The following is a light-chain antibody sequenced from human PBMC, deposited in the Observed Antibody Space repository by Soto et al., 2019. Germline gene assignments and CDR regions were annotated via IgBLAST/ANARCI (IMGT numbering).Light chain of an antibody. Sequence: DIVMTQSPLFLPVTPGDPASISCRSSQSLVHSNGNNYLDWYLQKPVQSPQLLIYLGSNRASGVPDRFSGSGSGTDFTLKITRVEAEDVGVYYCMQALQTPRTFGQGTKVEIK. V-gene: IGKV2-28*01. CDR1: QSLVHSNGNNY. CDR3: MQALQTPRT. CDR2: LGS. J-gene: IGKJ1*01.